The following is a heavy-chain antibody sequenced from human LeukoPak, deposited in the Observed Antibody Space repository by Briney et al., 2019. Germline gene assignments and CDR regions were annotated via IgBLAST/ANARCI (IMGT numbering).Heavy chain of an antibody. Sequence: SETLSLTCTVSGGFITSYYWSWIRQPPGKGLEWIGYIYYTGSTDYNPSLKSRVSISIDASKSQFSLKLNSVTAADTAVYYCARHSRGISMSWGQGAPVTVSS. V-gene: IGHV4-59*01. CDR3: ARHSRGISMS. J-gene: IGHJ4*02. CDR1: GGFITSYY. CDR2: IYYTGST. D-gene: IGHD2/OR15-2a*01.